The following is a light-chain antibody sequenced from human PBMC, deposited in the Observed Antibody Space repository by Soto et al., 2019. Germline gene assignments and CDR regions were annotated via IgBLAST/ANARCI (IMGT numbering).Light chain of an antibody. CDR3: SSYTSSSTLPYV. CDR1: SSDVGGYNY. V-gene: IGLV2-14*01. CDR2: DVS. J-gene: IGLJ1*01. Sequence: QSVLTQPVTVSGSPGQSITFSCTGTSSDVGGYNYVSWYQQHPGKAPKLMIYDVSNRPSGVSNRFSGSKSGNTASLTISGLQAEDEADYYCSSYTSSSTLPYVFGTGTKSPS.